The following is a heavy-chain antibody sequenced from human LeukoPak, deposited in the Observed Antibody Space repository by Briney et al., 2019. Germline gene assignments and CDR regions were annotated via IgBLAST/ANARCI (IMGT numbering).Heavy chain of an antibody. Sequence: GGSLTLSCAASGFTFSDYYMSWIRQAPGKGLEWVSYISSSGSTIYYADSVKGRFAISRDNAKNSLYLQMNSLRAEDTAVYYCARGMADQLLLVGYFDYWGQGTLVTVSS. CDR2: ISSSGSTI. CDR3: ARGMADQLLLVGYFDY. CDR1: GFTFSDYY. J-gene: IGHJ4*02. V-gene: IGHV3-11*01. D-gene: IGHD2-2*01.